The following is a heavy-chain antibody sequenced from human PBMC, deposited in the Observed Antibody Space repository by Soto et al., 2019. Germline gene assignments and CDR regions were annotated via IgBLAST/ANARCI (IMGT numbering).Heavy chain of an antibody. Sequence: TLSLTCTVSGGSISSGDYYWSWIRQPPGKGLEWIGYIYYSGSTYYNPSLKSRVTISVDTSKNQFSLKLSSVTAADTAVYYCARFIPGTGSDYWGQGTLVTVSS. V-gene: IGHV4-30-4*01. D-gene: IGHD1-20*01. CDR3: ARFIPGTGSDY. CDR1: GGSISSGDYY. CDR2: IYYSGST. J-gene: IGHJ4*02.